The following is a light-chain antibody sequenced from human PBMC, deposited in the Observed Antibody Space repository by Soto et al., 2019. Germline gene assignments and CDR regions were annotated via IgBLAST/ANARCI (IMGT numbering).Light chain of an antibody. Sequence: EIVLTQSPATLSLSPGERATLSCRASQNVRSYFAWYQQKTGQAPRLLIHDASSRATGSPHRCSGSGSGTAVTLTISSLEPADSVVDYCHQRNDCPPSTFGQGTRLEIK. CDR3: HQRNDCPPST. CDR2: DAS. V-gene: IGKV3-11*01. CDR1: QNVRSY. J-gene: IGKJ5*01.